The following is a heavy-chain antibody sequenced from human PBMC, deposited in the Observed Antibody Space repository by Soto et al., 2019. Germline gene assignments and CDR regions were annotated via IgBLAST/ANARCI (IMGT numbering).Heavy chain of an antibody. V-gene: IGHV3-30*18. Sequence: QVQLVESGGGVVQPGRSLRLSCAASGFTFSSYGMHWVRQAPGKGLEWVAVISYDGSNKYYADSVKGRFTNSRDNSKNTLYLQMNSLRAEDTAVYYCAKDQDDYIWGSYRGVDYWGQGTLVTVSS. D-gene: IGHD3-16*02. CDR3: AKDQDDYIWGSYRGVDY. J-gene: IGHJ4*02. CDR1: GFTFSSYG. CDR2: ISYDGSNK.